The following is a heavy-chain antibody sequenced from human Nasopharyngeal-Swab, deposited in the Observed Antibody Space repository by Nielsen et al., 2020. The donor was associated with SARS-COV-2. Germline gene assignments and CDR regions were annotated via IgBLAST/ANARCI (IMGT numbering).Heavy chain of an antibody. CDR2: IYPGDSDT. Sequence: GASLKISCKGSGHSFTSYWIGWVRQMPGKGLEWMGIIYPGDSDTRYSPSFQGQVTISADKSISTAYLQWSSLKASDTAMYYCARRLKDYNYYDSSGPDWYFDLWGRGTLVTVSS. CDR1: GHSFTSYW. CDR3: ARRLKDYNYYDSSGPDWYFDL. D-gene: IGHD3-22*01. J-gene: IGHJ2*01. V-gene: IGHV5-51*01.